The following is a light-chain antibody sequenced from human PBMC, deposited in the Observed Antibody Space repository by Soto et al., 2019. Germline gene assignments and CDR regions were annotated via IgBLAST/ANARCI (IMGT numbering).Light chain of an antibody. CDR2: AAS. J-gene: IGKJ1*01. CDR3: QQSYSTPGT. V-gene: IGKV1-39*01. CDR1: QSISSY. Sequence: IQITQSPSSLAAPALDRVTITCRNSQSISSYLNWYQQKPGKSPKLLIYAASSLQSGVPSRFSGSGSGTDFTLTISSLQPEDFATYYCQQSYSTPGTFGQGTKVDIK.